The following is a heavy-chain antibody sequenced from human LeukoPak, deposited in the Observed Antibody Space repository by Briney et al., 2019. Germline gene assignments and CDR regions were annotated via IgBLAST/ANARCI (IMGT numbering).Heavy chain of an antibody. Sequence: GSVRLSCAASRLTFSYYYMIWIRQAPGKGLEWVSYIIFMGSAIYYANSMMCRFTISSDEPKNSLYLQMNSLRAEATAVYYCARDPILKYSYGSSDAFDIWGQGTMVPVSS. CDR3: ARDPILKYSYGSSDAFDI. V-gene: IGHV3-11*01. J-gene: IGHJ3*02. D-gene: IGHD5-18*01. CDR1: RLTFSYYY. CDR2: IIFMGSAI.